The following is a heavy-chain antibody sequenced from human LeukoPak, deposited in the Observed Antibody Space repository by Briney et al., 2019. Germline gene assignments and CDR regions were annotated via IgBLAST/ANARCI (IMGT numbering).Heavy chain of an antibody. J-gene: IGHJ4*02. CDR2: IRYDGNIK. CDR3: AKVNMRQQLEYFDY. D-gene: IGHD6-13*01. Sequence: GGSLRLSCGASGFTFSSYGMLWVRQSPGKGLEWVAFIRYDGNIKFYADSVKGRFTISRDNSKNTLYLQMNSLRAEDTAVYYCAKVNMRQQLEYFDYWGQGTLVTVSS. V-gene: IGHV3-30*02. CDR1: GFTFSSYG.